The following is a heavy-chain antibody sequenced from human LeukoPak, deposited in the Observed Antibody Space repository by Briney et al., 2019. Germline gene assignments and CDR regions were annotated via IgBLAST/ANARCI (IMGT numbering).Heavy chain of an antibody. CDR2: ISYDGSKK. V-gene: IGHV3-30*18. J-gene: IGHJ6*02. D-gene: IGHD2-2*01. CDR3: AKDRGCSSTSCYGDYYGMDV. CDR1: GFTFSNYG. Sequence: GGSLSLSCADSGFTFSNYGMHWVRRAPGKGLEGVAVISYDGSKKFYADSGKGRFTISRDNSKNTLYLQMNSLRAEDTAVYYCAKDRGCSSTSCYGDYYGMDVWGQGTTVTVSS.